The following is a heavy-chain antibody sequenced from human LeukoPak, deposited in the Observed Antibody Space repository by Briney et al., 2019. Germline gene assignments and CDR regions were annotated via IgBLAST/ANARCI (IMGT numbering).Heavy chain of an antibody. D-gene: IGHD3-3*01. CDR2: IYHSGST. Sequence: SETLSLTCAVSGYSISSGYYWGWIRQPPGKGLEWIGSIYHSGSTYYNPSLKSRVTISVDTSKNQFSLKLSSVTAADTAVYYCARHPHTYYDFWSGYYTGSSAFDIWGQGTMVTVSS. CDR1: GYSISSGYY. V-gene: IGHV4-38-2*01. J-gene: IGHJ3*02. CDR3: ARHPHTYYDFWSGYYTGSSAFDI.